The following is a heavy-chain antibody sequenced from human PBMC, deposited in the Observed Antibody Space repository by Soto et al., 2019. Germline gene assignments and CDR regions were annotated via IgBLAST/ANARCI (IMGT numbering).Heavy chain of an antibody. Sequence: ASVKVSCEASGYTFTSYDINWVRQATGQGLEWMGWMNPNSGNTGYAQKFQGRVTMTRNTSISTAYMELSSLRSEDTAVYYCARQEVVMGGGYYYYYGMDVWGQGTTVTVSS. D-gene: IGHD3-22*01. CDR1: GYTFTSYD. V-gene: IGHV1-8*01. CDR2: MNPNSGNT. J-gene: IGHJ6*02. CDR3: ARQEVVMGGGYYYYYGMDV.